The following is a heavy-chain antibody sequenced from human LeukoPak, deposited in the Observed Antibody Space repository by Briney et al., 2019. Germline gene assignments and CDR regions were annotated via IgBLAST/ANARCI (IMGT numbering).Heavy chain of an antibody. V-gene: IGHV1-24*01. J-gene: IGHJ4*02. Sequence: GASVKVSCKASGYTFTSYYMHWVRQAPGKGLEWMGGFDPEDGETIYAQKFQGRVTMTEDTSTDTAYMELSSLRSEDTAVYYCATVDPEYWGQGTLVTVSS. CDR3: ATVDPEY. CDR2: FDPEDGET. CDR1: GYTFTSYY.